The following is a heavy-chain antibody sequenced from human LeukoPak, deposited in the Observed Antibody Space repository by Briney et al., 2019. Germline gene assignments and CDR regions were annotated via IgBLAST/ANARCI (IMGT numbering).Heavy chain of an antibody. J-gene: IGHJ4*02. CDR1: RGTFTSYA. CDR2: IIPIFGTA. CDR3: ATRPPYCSSTSCYQYDY. D-gene: IGHD2-2*01. Sequence: ASVKVSCKASRGTFTSYAISWVRQAPGQGLEWMGGIIPIFGTASYAQKFQGRVTITTDESTSTAYMELSSLRSEDTAVYYCATRPPYCSSTSCYQYDYWGQGTLVTVSS. V-gene: IGHV1-69*05.